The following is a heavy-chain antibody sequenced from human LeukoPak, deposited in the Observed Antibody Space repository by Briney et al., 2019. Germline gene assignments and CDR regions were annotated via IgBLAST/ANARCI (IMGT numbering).Heavy chain of an antibody. J-gene: IGHJ5*02. CDR2: INHSGST. V-gene: IGHV4-34*01. D-gene: IGHD3-10*01. CDR3: ARHLYYYGSGAFNWFDP. Sequence: GSLRLSCAASGFTFSSYWMSWIRQPPGKGLEWIGEINHSGSTNYNPSLKSRVTISVDTSKNQFSLKLSSVTAADTAVYYCARHLYYYGSGAFNWFDPWGQGTLVTVSS. CDR1: GFTFSSYW.